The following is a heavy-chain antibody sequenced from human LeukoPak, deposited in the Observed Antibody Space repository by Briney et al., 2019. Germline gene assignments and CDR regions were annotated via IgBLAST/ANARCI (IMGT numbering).Heavy chain of an antibody. CDR3: AIGVWFGDLPVFDT. D-gene: IGHD3-10*01. CDR2: TYSSGSA. CDR1: GDSISSGPYF. Sequence: PSQTLSLTCTVSGDSISSGPYFWNWIRQPAGKGLEWIGRTYSSGSATYNPSLKSRVTISADTSKNQISLMLTSVTAADTAVYYCAIGVWFGDLPVFDTWGQGTPVTVSS. V-gene: IGHV4-61*02. J-gene: IGHJ5*02.